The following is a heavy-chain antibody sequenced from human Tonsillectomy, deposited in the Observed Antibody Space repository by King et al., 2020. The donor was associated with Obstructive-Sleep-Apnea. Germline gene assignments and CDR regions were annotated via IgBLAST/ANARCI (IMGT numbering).Heavy chain of an antibody. CDR1: GGSFSDYY. CDR3: GGGSGAAAVNWFDP. CDR2: INHSGNT. J-gene: IGHJ5*02. V-gene: IGHV4-34*01. Sequence: VQLQQWGAGLLKPSETLSLTCAVFGGSFSDYYWSWIRQPPGKGLEWIGKINHSGNTNYNPSLKSRVTISVDTSKNQFSLKLGSVTAADTAVYYCGGGSGAAAVNWFDPWGQGTLVTVAS. D-gene: IGHD6-13*01.